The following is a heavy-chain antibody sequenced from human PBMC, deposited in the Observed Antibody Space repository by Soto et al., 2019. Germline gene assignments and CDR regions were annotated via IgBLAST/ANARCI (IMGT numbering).Heavy chain of an antibody. D-gene: IGHD3-10*01. CDR2: VSNDGSNK. V-gene: IGHV3-30*04. J-gene: IGHJ6*02. Sequence: GGSLRLSCAASGFTFTSYVMHWVRQAPGKGLEWVAVVSNDGSNKHYADSVKGRFTISRENSKKTLYVQMDNLRVEDTAVYYCARGPVPPTVFYNYGLDVWGQGTTVTVSS. CDR1: GFTFTSYV. CDR3: ARGPVPPTVFYNYGLDV.